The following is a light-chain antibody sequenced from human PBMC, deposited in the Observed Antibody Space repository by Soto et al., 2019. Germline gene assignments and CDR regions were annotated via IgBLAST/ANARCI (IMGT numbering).Light chain of an antibody. J-gene: IGLJ2*01. CDR1: ALPKQY. V-gene: IGLV3-25*03. CDR2: KDS. Sequence: SYELTQPPSVSVSPGQTARITCSGDALPKQYAYWYQQKPGQAPVLVIYKDSERPSGIPERFSGSSSGTTVTLTISGVQAEDEADYYCQAADSSGTYVLFGGGTKLTGL. CDR3: QAADSSGTYVL.